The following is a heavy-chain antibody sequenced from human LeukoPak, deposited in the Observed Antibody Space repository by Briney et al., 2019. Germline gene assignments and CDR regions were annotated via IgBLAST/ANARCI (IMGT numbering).Heavy chain of an antibody. J-gene: IGHJ4*02. CDR2: IKQDGSEK. V-gene: IGHV3-7*01. CDR1: GFSFSIYW. CDR3: AREWNGYDYVGEDY. D-gene: IGHD5-12*01. Sequence: GGSLRLSCAVSGFSFSIYWMSWVRQAPGKGLEWVANIKQDGSEKYYMDSVKGRFTISRDNAKNSLYLQMNSLRAEDTAVYYCAREWNGYDYVGEDYWGQGTLVTVSS.